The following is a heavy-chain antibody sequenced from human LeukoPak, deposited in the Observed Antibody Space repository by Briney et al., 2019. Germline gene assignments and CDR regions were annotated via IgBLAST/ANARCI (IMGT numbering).Heavy chain of an antibody. V-gene: IGHV3-9*01. Sequence: GRSLRLSCAASGFTLDDYAMHWVRQAPGKGLEWVSGISWNSGSIGYADSVKGRFTISRDNAKNSLFLQMNSLRAEDTATYYCARGEFGDYYYFYMDVWGKGTTVTVSS. CDR3: ARGEFGDYYYFYMDV. CDR2: ISWNSGSI. J-gene: IGHJ6*03. CDR1: GFTLDDYA. D-gene: IGHD2/OR15-2a*01.